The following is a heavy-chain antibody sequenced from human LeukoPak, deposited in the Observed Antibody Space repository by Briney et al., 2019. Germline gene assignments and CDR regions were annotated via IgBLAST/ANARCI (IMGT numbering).Heavy chain of an antibody. CDR2: IYTSGST. D-gene: IGHD2-2*01. V-gene: IGHV4-4*07. Sequence: SETLSLTCTVSGGSISSYYWSWIRQPAGKGLEWIGRIYTSGSTNYNPSLKSRVTMSVGTSKNQFSLKLSSVTAADAAVYYCARAVVPAADNWFDPWGQGTLVTVSS. CDR1: GGSISSYY. CDR3: ARAVVPAADNWFDP. J-gene: IGHJ5*02.